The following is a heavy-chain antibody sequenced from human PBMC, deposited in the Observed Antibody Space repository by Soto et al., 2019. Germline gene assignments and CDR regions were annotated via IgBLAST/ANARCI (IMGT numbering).Heavy chain of an antibody. V-gene: IGHV6-1*01. J-gene: IGHJ6*02. CDR1: GDSVSSNSAA. CDR3: ARVVPYSSSWALESNYGMDV. Sequence: SQTLSLTCAISGDSVSSNSAAWNWIRQSPSRGLEWLGRTYYRSKWYNDYAVSVKSRITINPDTSKNQFSLQLNSVTPEGTAVYYCARVVPYSSSWALESNYGMDVWGQGTAVTVPS. D-gene: IGHD6-13*01. CDR2: TYYRSKWYN.